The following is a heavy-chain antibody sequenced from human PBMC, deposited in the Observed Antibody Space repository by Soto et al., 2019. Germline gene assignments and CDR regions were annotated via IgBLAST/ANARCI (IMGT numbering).Heavy chain of an antibody. J-gene: IGHJ4*02. V-gene: IGHV3-23*01. Sequence: PGGSLRLSCVASGFTLSTYAMSWVRQAPGKGLEWVSGITGSGGSTYYADSVKGRFTISRDNSKSTVYLQMNSLRAEDTAIYYCANYQRQTGGFEYWGQGTLVTVSS. D-gene: IGHD1-1*01. CDR2: ITGSGGST. CDR3: ANYQRQTGGFEY. CDR1: GFTLSTYA.